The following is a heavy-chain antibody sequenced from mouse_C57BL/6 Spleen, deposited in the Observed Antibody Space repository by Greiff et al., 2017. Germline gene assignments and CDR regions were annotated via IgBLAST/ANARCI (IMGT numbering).Heavy chain of an antibody. V-gene: IGHV5-4*01. Sequence: EVQRVESGGGLVKPGGSLKLSCAASGFTFSSYAMSWVRQTPEKRLEWVATISDGGSYTYYPDNVKGRFTISRDNAKNNLYLQMSHLKSEDTAMYYCARDRGYGSFFDYWGQGTTLTVSS. CDR1: GFTFSSYA. CDR2: ISDGGSYT. J-gene: IGHJ2*01. CDR3: ARDRGYGSFFDY. D-gene: IGHD1-1*01.